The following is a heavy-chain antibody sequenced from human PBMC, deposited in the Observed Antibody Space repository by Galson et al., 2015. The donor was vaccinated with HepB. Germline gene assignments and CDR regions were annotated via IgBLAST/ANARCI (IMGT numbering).Heavy chain of an antibody. CDR1: GYTFTRYG. J-gene: IGHJ3*02. V-gene: IGHV1-18*04. CDR2: ISAYNGNT. Sequence: SVKVSCKASGYTFTRYGISWVRQAPGQGLEWMGWISAYNGNTNYAQKLQGRVTMTTDTSTSTAYMELRSLRSDDTAVYYCARGPYYYDSSGYITPNAFDIWGQGTMVTVSS. D-gene: IGHD3-22*01. CDR3: ARGPYYYDSSGYITPNAFDI.